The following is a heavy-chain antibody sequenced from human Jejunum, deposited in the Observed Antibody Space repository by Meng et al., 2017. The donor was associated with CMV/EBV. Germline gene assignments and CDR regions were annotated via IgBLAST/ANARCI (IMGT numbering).Heavy chain of an antibody. CDR2: INPSNGGT. J-gene: IGHJ4*02. CDR3: ARGQYYTSETFPLHY. Sequence: QGPLLRSGAEVKNPVSSVKVSCKASGYTLPYYYLHWGRQAPGQGLEWVGWINPSNGGTSYAQKFQDRVSLTRDTSISTAYMELSRLRFDDTAVYYCARGQYYTSETFPLHYWGQGTLVTVSS. D-gene: IGHD2-2*02. V-gene: IGHV1-2*02. CDR1: GYTLPYYY.